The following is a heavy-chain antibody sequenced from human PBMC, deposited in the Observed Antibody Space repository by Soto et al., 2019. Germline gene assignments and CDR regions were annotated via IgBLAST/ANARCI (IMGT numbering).Heavy chain of an antibody. CDR1: GFTFSSYA. D-gene: IGHD6-6*01. CDR3: AKDLAYSSSPYYYYYYMDV. V-gene: IGHV3-23*01. Sequence: GGSLRLSCSASGFTFSSYAMSWVRQAPGKGLEWVSAISGSGGSTYYADSVKGRFTISRDNSKNTLYLQMNSLRAEDTAVYYCAKDLAYSSSPYYYYYYMDVWGKGTTVTVSS. J-gene: IGHJ6*03. CDR2: ISGSGGST.